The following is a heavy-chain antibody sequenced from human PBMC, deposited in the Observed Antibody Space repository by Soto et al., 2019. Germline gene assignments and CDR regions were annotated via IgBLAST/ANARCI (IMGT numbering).Heavy chain of an antibody. D-gene: IGHD6-13*01. CDR3: ARMTAAGTEWFDP. J-gene: IGHJ5*02. CDR2: IYYSGST. CDR1: GGSISSYY. V-gene: IGHV4-59*01. Sequence: WETLSLTCTVSGGSISSYYWSWIRQPPGKGLEWIGYIYYSGSTNYNPSLKSRVTISVDTSKNQFSLKLSSVTAADTAVYYCARMTAAGTEWFDPWGQGTLVTSPQ.